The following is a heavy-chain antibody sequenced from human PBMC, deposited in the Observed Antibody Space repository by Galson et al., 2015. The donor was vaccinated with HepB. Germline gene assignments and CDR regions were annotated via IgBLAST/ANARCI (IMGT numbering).Heavy chain of an antibody. J-gene: IGHJ5*02. Sequence: CAISGDSVSSNSAAWNWIRQSPSRGLEWLGRTYYRSKWYNDYAVSVKSRITINPDTSKNQFSLQLNSVTPEDTAVYYCARAIYYYDSSGPNWFDPWGQGTLVTVSS. D-gene: IGHD3-22*01. CDR3: ARAIYYYDSSGPNWFDP. V-gene: IGHV6-1*01. CDR1: GDSVSSNSAA. CDR2: TYYRSKWYN.